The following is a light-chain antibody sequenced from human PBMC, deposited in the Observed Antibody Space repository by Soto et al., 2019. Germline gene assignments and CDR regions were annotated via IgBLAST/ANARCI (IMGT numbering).Light chain of an antibody. CDR3: QTWGTGV. J-gene: IGLJ2*01. Sequence: QPVLTQSPSASASLGASVKLTCTLSSGHSSYAIAWHQQQPEKGTRYLMKLNSDGSHSKGDEIPDRFSGSSSGAERYLTISSLQSEDEADYYCQTWGTGVFGGGTKLTVL. V-gene: IGLV4-69*01. CDR2: LNSDGSH. CDR1: SGHSSYA.